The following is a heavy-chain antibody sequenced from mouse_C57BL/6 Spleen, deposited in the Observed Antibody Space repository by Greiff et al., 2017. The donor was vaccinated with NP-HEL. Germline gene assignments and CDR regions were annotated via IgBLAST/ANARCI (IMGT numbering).Heavy chain of an antibody. CDR1: GYTFTDYE. V-gene: IGHV1-15*01. J-gene: IGHJ1*03. D-gene: IGHD2-1*01. CDR2: IDPETGGT. Sequence: QVHVKQSGAELVRPGASVTLSCKASGYTFTDYEMHWVKQTPVHGLEWIGAIDPETGGTAYNQKFKGKAILTADKSSSTAYMELRSLTSEDSAVYYCTGGGNSYWYFDVWGTGTTVTVSS. CDR3: TGGGNSYWYFDV.